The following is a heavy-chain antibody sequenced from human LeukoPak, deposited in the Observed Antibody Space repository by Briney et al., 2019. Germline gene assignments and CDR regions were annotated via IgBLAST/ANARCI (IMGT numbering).Heavy chain of an antibody. V-gene: IGHV3-23*01. CDR2: ISGSGGST. CDR1: GFTSSSYA. CDR3: ATYGVVTRDYYFDY. J-gene: IGHJ4*02. D-gene: IGHD3-3*01. Sequence: GGSLRLSCAASGFTSSSYAMSWVRQAPGKGLEWVSAISGSGGSTYYADSVKGRFTVSRDNSKNTLSLQMNSLRAEDTAVYYCATYGVVTRDYYFDYWGQGTLVTVSS.